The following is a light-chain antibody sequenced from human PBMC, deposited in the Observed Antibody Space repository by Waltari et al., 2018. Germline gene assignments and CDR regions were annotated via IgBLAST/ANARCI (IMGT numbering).Light chain of an antibody. CDR2: KGI. Sequence: QTVVTQEPSLSVSPGGTVTLTCALSSGSVSSTSYPTWYQQTPGQPPRTPVDKGIGGSSGVPGGFPGSVPGNTAALPITGAQADDESDYYCSMYMGSGVWVFGGGTKLTVL. CDR3: SMYMGSGVWV. V-gene: IGLV8-61*01. J-gene: IGLJ3*02. CDR1: SGSVSSTSY.